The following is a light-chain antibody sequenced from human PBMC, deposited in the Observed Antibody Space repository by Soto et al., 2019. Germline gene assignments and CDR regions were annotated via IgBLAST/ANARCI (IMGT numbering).Light chain of an antibody. Sequence: DIQMTQSPSSLSASVGDRVTITCRTSQSIDNYLNWYQQKPGKAPKLLMYAASSRATGIPDRFSGSGSGTDFTLTISRLEPEDYAVYYCQQYGHSLWTFGQGTEVDIK. CDR3: QQYGHSLWT. CDR2: AAS. J-gene: IGKJ1*01. V-gene: IGKV1-39*01. CDR1: QSIDNY.